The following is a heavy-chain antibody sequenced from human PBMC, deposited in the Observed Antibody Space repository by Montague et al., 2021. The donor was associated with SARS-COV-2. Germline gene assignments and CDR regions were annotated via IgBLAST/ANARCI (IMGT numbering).Heavy chain of an antibody. Sequence: CAISGDSVARNRAAWNWIRQSPSIGSEWLGRTYHRSKWYNDYAVSVKSRITINPDASKNQISLQLNSVTPEDTAVYYCARTSASSDYWGQGTLVTVSS. CDR3: ARTSASSDY. CDR2: TYHRSKWYN. V-gene: IGHV6-1*01. CDR1: GDSVARNRAA. J-gene: IGHJ4*02. D-gene: IGHD1-26*01.